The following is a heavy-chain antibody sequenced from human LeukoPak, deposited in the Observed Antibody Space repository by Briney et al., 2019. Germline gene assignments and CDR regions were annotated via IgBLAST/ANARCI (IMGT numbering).Heavy chain of an antibody. Sequence: SETLSLTCTVSGGSISSSSYYWGWIRQPPGKGLEWIGSIYYSGSTYYNPSLKSRVTISVDTSKNQFSLKLSSVTAADTAVYYCARARGDYLENNWFDPWGQGTLVTVSS. J-gene: IGHJ5*02. V-gene: IGHV4-39*07. CDR1: GGSISSSSYY. CDR3: ARARGDYLENNWFDP. D-gene: IGHD4-17*01. CDR2: IYYSGST.